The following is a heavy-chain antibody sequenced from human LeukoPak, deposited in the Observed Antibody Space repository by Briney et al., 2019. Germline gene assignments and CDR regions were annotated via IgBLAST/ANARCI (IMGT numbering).Heavy chain of an antibody. J-gene: IGHJ4*02. V-gene: IGHV1-46*01. CDR2: INPSGGST. CDR3: ARDTGVSSYYFDY. D-gene: IGHD3-10*01. Sequence: ASVKVSRKASGYTFTSYYMHWVRQAPGQGLEWMGIINPSGGSTSYPQKFQGRVTMTRDTSTSTVYMDLSSLRSDDTAVYYCARDTGVSSYYFDYWGQGTLVTVFS. CDR1: GYTFTSYY.